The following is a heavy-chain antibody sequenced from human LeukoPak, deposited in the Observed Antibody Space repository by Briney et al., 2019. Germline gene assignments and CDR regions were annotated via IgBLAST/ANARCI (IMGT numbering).Heavy chain of an antibody. CDR2: ISGSGGST. CDR1: GFTVSANY. CDR3: ANLLMAAYGMDV. Sequence: GGSLRLSCAVSGFTVSANYMSWVRQAPGKGLEWVSAISGSGGSTYYADSVKGRFTISRDNSKNTLYLQMNSLRAEDTAVYYFANLLMAAYGMDVWGQGTTVTVSS. V-gene: IGHV3-23*01. J-gene: IGHJ6*02. D-gene: IGHD3-16*01.